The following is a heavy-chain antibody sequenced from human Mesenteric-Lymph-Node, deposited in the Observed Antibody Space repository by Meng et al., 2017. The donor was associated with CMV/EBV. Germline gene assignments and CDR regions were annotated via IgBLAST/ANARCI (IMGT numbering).Heavy chain of an antibody. D-gene: IGHD6-6*01. V-gene: IGHV3-23*01. CDR3: ARDLVGDSSSSDY. CDR2: ISGTAGRT. Sequence: GESLKISCAASGFTFDDYGMSWVRQAPGKGLEWVAVISGTAGRTYYADSVKGRFTISRDNSKNTVSLQMNSLRAEDTAVYYCARDLVGDSSSSDYWGQGTLVTVSS. CDR1: GFTFDDYG. J-gene: IGHJ4*02.